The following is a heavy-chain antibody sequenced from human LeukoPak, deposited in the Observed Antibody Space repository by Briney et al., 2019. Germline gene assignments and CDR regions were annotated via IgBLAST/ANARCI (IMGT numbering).Heavy chain of an antibody. CDR1: GFTFSSYC. D-gene: IGHD1-26*01. CDR2: ISYDGSNK. CDR3: ARDWELLIDY. J-gene: IGHJ4*02. V-gene: IGHV3-30*03. Sequence: GRSLRLSCAASGFTFSSYCMHWFRQAPGRGLEWVAVISYDGSNKYYADSVKGRFTISRDNSKNTLYLQMNRLTAEDTAVYYCARDWELLIDYWGQGTLVTVSS.